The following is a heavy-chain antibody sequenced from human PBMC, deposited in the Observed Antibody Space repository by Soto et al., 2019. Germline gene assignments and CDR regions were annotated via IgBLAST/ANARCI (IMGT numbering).Heavy chain of an antibody. Sequence: KPSETLSLTCTVSGGSISSYYWSWIRQPAGKGLEWIGRIYTSGSTNYNPSLKSRVTMSVDTSKNQFSLKLSSVTAADTAVYYCARDGLWSGSHPPDYFDYWGQGTLVTVSS. D-gene: IGHD3-3*01. CDR2: IYTSGST. J-gene: IGHJ4*02. CDR3: ARDGLWSGSHPPDYFDY. CDR1: GGSISSYY. V-gene: IGHV4-4*07.